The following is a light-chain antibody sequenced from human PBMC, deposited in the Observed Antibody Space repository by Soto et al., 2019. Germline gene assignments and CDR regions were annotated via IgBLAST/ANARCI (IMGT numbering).Light chain of an antibody. Sequence: DIVMTQSPDSLTVSLGERATINCKSSQSILSSSNNKNYLVWYQQKPGQPPKVLINWASTRESGVPERFSGSGSGTDFTLTISSLHPEDVAVYYCQQYYDPPVTFGQGTKVEVK. CDR2: WAS. CDR1: QSILSSSNNKNY. J-gene: IGKJ1*01. V-gene: IGKV4-1*01. CDR3: QQYYDPPVT.